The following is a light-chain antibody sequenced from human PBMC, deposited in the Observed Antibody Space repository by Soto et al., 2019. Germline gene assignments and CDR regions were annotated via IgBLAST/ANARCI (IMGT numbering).Light chain of an antibody. Sequence: AIQLTQSPSSLSASVGDRVTITCRASQGISSALAWYQQKPGKAPKLLIYDASSLESGGPSRFSGSGSGTDFTLTISSLQPEDFATYYCQQFNSYRYTFGQGTKLEIK. V-gene: IGKV1-13*02. CDR1: QGISSA. J-gene: IGKJ2*01. CDR3: QQFNSYRYT. CDR2: DAS.